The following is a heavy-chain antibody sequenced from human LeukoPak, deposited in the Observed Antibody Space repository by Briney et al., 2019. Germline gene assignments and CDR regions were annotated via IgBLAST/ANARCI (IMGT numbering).Heavy chain of an antibody. J-gene: IGHJ4*02. V-gene: IGHV1-2*02. D-gene: IGHD5-12*01. CDR1: GYTFTGYY. CDR2: INPNSGGT. CDR3: ARGAKIVAARRFDY. Sequence: ASVKVSCKASGYTFTGYYMHWVRQAPGPGLGRVGWINPNSGGTNYAQKFQGRVTMTRDTSISTAYMELSRLRSDDMAVYYCARGAKIVAARRFDYWGQGTLVTVSS.